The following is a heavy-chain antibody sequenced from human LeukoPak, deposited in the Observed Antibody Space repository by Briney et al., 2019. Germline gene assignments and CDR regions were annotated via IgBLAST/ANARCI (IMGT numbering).Heavy chain of an antibody. D-gene: IGHD6-19*01. Sequence: PGGSLRLSCAVSGFNVSINYMSWVRQAPGKGLERVSVIYRDGSTYYADSVKGRLTISRDNSKNTLYLQMSGLRAEDTAVYYCARCSSGWDYNYYFLAVWGKGTTVTVSS. J-gene: IGHJ6*04. CDR1: GFNVSINY. CDR2: IYRDGST. CDR3: ARCSSGWDYNYYFLAV. V-gene: IGHV3-53*01.